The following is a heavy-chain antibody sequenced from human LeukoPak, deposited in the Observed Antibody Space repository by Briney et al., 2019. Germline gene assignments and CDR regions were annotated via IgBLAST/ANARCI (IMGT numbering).Heavy chain of an antibody. Sequence: SETLSLTCAVCGGSFSGYYWSWIRQPPGKGLEWIGEINHSGSTNYNPSLKSRVTISLDTSKNQFSLKLSSVTAADTAVYFCARGPYSYDSSGAFDIWGQGTMVTVSS. V-gene: IGHV4-34*01. CDR2: INHSGST. CDR3: ARGPYSYDSSGAFDI. D-gene: IGHD3-22*01. J-gene: IGHJ3*02. CDR1: GGSFSGYY.